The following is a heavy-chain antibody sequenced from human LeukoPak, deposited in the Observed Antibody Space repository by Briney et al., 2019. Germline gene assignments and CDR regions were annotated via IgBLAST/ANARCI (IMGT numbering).Heavy chain of an antibody. CDR2: ISSSSSYI. D-gene: IGHD1-26*01. V-gene: IGHV3-21*01. Sequence: GGPLRLSCAASGFTFSSYSMNWVRQAPGKGLEWVSSISSSSSYIYYADSVKGRFTISRDNAKNSLYLQMNSLRAEDTAVYYCARGGRWGEAYGMDVWGQGTTVTVSS. CDR3: ARGGRWGEAYGMDV. J-gene: IGHJ6*02. CDR1: GFTFSSYS.